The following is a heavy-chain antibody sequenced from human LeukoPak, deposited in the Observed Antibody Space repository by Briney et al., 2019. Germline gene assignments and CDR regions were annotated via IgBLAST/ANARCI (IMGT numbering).Heavy chain of an antibody. CDR3: ARDSELVDTAMVTYFDY. Sequence: GGSLRLSCAASGFTFSSYSMNWVRQAPGKGLEWVSSISSSSSYIYYADSVKGRFTISRDNAKNSLYLQMNSLRAEDTAVYYCARDSELVDTAMVTYFDYWGQGTLVTVYS. J-gene: IGHJ4*02. V-gene: IGHV3-21*01. D-gene: IGHD5-18*01. CDR1: GFTFSSYS. CDR2: ISSSSSYI.